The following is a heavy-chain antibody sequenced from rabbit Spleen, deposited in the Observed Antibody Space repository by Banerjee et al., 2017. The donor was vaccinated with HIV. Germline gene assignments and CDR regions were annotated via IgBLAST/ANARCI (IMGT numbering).Heavy chain of an antibody. D-gene: IGHD4-1*01. Sequence: QQQLEESGGGLVKPGGTLTLTCKASGIDFSNYYYMYWVRQAPGKGLELIAWIYTRDGTTSYASWVNGRFTISSDNAQNTVDLQMNSLTAADTATYFCARDRGSGWGDAIAPWGQGTLVTVS. CDR1: GIDFSNYYY. CDR3: ARDRGSGWGDAIAP. CDR2: IYTRDGTT. J-gene: IGHJ2*01. V-gene: IGHV1S43*01.